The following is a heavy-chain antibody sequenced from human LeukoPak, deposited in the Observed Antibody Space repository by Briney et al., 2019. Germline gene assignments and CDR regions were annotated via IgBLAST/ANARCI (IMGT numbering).Heavy chain of an antibody. Sequence: GESLKISCKASGYSFRGNWIAWVRQMPGKGLEWLGTIYPTDSTTKYGPSFQGQVTISADKSISTAYLQWSSLKASDTAIYYCARRGGDQFYYGMDVWGPGTTVPVSS. V-gene: IGHV5-51*01. CDR2: IYPTDSTT. CDR1: GYSFRGNW. J-gene: IGHJ6*02. CDR3: ARRGGDQFYYGMDV. D-gene: IGHD2-21*02.